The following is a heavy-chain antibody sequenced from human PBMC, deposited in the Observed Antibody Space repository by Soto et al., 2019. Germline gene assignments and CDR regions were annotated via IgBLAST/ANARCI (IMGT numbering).Heavy chain of an antibody. D-gene: IGHD1-26*01. Sequence: QVQLQESGPGLVKPSETLSLTCTVSGDSISSYYWSWIRQPPGKGLEWIGYIYYSGSTNYNPSLTSRVTLSVDTSKNQFSLKLSSVPAAATAVYYCARAYSWYFDFWGRGTLVTVSS. J-gene: IGHJ2*01. CDR1: GDSISSYY. V-gene: IGHV4-59*01. CDR2: IYYSGST. CDR3: ARAYSWYFDF.